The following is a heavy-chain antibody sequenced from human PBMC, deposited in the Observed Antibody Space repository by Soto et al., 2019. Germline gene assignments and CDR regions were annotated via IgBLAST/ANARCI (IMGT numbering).Heavy chain of an antibody. J-gene: IGHJ5*02. V-gene: IGHV4-4*07. CDR1: GGSMTSYY. D-gene: IGHD3-3*01. CDR2: VYSSGGT. Sequence: SETLSLTCTVSGGSMTSYYWTWIRRAAGKGLEWIGRVYSSGGTHYNPSLKSRVTISLDTSKNQFSLRLSSVTEADTAVYFCARGQRFSDWFDPWGQGTLVTGSS. CDR3: ARGQRFSDWFDP.